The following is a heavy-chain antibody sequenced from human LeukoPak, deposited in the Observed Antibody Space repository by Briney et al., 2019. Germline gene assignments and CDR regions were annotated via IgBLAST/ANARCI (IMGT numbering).Heavy chain of an antibody. V-gene: IGHV3-53*01. CDR3: ARVGGGYDFGY. J-gene: IGHJ4*02. Sequence: GGSLRLSCAASGFTVSSNYMSWVRQAPGKGLEWVSVIYSGGSTYYADSVKGRFTISRDNSKDTLYLQMNSLRAEDTAVYYCARVGGGYDFGYWGKGTLVTVSS. D-gene: IGHD5-12*01. CDR1: GFTVSSNY. CDR2: IYSGGST.